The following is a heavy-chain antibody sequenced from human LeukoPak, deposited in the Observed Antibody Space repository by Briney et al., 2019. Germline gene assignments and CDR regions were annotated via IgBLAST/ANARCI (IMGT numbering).Heavy chain of an antibody. CDR2: IKKDESEK. CDR3: VRSGTSASFDY. CDR1: GFTLSSYW. V-gene: IGHV3-7*01. D-gene: IGHD1-7*01. Sequence: GGSLRLSCAASGFTLSSYWMSWVRQAPGKGLEWVANIKKDESEKWYVDSVEGRFTISRDHAKNSLYLQMNSLRVADTAVYYCVRSGTSASFDYWGQGTLVTVSS. J-gene: IGHJ4*02.